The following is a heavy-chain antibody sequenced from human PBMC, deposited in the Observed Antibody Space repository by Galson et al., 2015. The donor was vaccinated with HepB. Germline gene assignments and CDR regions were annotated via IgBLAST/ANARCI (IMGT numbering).Heavy chain of an antibody. V-gene: IGHV2-5*02. CDR1: GFSLSTSGVG. J-gene: IGHJ4*02. CDR2: IYWDDDK. CDR3: AHRRDGSGRQYFDY. Sequence: PALVKPTQTLTLTCTFSGFSLSTSGVGVGWIRQPPGKALEWLALIYWDDDKRYSPSLKSRLTITKDTSKNQVVLTMTNMDPVDTATYYCAHRRDGSGRQYFDYWGQGTLVTVSP. D-gene: IGHD3-10*01.